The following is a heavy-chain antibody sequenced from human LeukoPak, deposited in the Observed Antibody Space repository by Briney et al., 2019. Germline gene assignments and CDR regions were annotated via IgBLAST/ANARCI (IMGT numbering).Heavy chain of an antibody. CDR1: GFTFSTNA. V-gene: IGHV3-30*18. J-gene: IGHJ4*02. Sequence: PGRSLRLSCAASGFTFSTNAMHWVRQAPGKGLEWVAVISYDGSNKYYADSVKGRFTISRDNSKNTLYLQMNSLRAEGTAVYYCANGHYYDSSAYYPDYWGQGTLVTVSS. D-gene: IGHD3-22*01. CDR3: ANGHYYDSSAYYPDY. CDR2: ISYDGSNK.